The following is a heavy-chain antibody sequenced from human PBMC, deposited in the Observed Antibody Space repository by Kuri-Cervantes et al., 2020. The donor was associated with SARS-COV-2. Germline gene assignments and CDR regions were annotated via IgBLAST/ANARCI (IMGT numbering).Heavy chain of an antibody. J-gene: IGHJ3*01. V-gene: IGHV3-9*01. CDR2: FSWNSGSI. CDR3: TKIFGRSVRESFDF. D-gene: IGHD3-10*01. Sequence: SLKISCAASGFTFDDYAMHWVRQAPGKGLEWVSGFSWNSGSIGYADSVKGRFTISRDNSKNTLYLQMNSLRAEDTAVYYCTKIFGRSVRESFDFWGQGTMVTVSS. CDR1: GFTFDDYA.